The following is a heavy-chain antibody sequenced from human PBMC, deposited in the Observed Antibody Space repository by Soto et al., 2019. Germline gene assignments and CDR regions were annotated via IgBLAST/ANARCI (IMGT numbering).Heavy chain of an antibody. CDR1: GGTFSSYA. J-gene: IGHJ4*02. CDR3: ARDGQNQVGIPKALDY. D-gene: IGHD2-21*01. V-gene: IGHV1-69*13. Sequence: GASVKVSCKASGGTFSSYAISWVRQAPGQGLEWMGGIIPIFGTANYAQKFQGRVTITADESTSTAYMELSSLRSEDTAVYYCARDGQNQVGIPKALDYWGQGNLVTVSS. CDR2: IIPIFGTA.